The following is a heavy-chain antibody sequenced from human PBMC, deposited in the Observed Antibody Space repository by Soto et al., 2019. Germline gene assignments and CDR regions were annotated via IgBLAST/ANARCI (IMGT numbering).Heavy chain of an antibody. Sequence: QITLKESGPPLVTPAQTLTLTCAFSGFSLTTTSMGVAWIRQPPGKALEWLAIIYWDDDQRYSPSLKDRLTISKDSSRRRVVLTIINMKPEDTGTYFCAHAGEYDLRSFDHWGPGTLVTVS. D-gene: IGHD1-1*01. CDR3: AHAGEYDLRSFDH. V-gene: IGHV2-5*02. J-gene: IGHJ4*02. CDR1: GFSLTTTSMG. CDR2: IYWDDDQ.